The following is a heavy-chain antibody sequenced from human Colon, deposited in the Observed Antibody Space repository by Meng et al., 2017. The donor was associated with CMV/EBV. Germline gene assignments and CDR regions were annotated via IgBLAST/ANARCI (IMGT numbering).Heavy chain of an antibody. Sequence: QGQLGQSGAGVKGPGASVKVSCKTSGYTFNGYFMQWVRQAPGQGLEWMGWINPVTGDTSYAQKFQVRVTMTRDTSISTAYMELSSLRSDDTAVYYCATFGGDFDYWGQGTLVTVSS. CDR1: GYTFNGYF. D-gene: IGHD3-3*01. V-gene: IGHV1-2*02. CDR3: ATFGGDFDY. CDR2: INPVTGDT. J-gene: IGHJ4*02.